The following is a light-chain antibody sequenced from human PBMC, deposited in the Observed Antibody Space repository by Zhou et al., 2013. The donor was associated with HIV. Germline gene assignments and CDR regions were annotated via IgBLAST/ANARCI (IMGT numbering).Light chain of an antibody. J-gene: IGKJ1*01. CDR1: QSVSSSY. CDR2: AVS. CDR3: QQYNDWPPAKT. Sequence: EIVLTQSPGTLSLSPGERATLSCRASQSVSSSYLAWYQQKPGQAPRLLIYAVSTRFTGIPARFTGSGSGAEFTLTISSVQSEDFAVYYCQQYNDWPPAKTFGQGTKVEIK. V-gene: IGKV3-15*01.